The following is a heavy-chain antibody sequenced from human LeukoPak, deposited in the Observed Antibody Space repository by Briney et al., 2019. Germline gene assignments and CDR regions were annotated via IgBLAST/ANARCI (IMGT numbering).Heavy chain of an antibody. Sequence: GGSLRLSCAASGFTFSSYSMNWVRQAPGKGLEWVSAISGSGGSTYYADSVKGRFTISRDNSKNTLYLQMNSLRAEDTAVYYCAKDIYSSSWYGRFDPWGQGTLVTVSS. J-gene: IGHJ5*02. CDR1: GFTFSSYS. CDR3: AKDIYSSSWYGRFDP. CDR2: ISGSGGST. D-gene: IGHD6-13*01. V-gene: IGHV3-23*01.